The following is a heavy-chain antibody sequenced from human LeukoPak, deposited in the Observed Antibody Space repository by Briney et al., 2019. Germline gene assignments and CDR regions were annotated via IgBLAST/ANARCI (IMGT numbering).Heavy chain of an antibody. J-gene: IGHJ4*02. CDR2: ITGGGGST. Sequence: GGSLRLSCAASGFTFGNYGMIWVRQAPGKRLEWVSDITGGGGSTYYADSVRGRFTISRDNSQNTLYLQLDALRAEDTAVYYCAKAGGGSFFDYWGQGTLVTVSS. V-gene: IGHV3-23*01. D-gene: IGHD2-15*01. CDR3: AKAGGGSFFDY. CDR1: GFTFGNYG.